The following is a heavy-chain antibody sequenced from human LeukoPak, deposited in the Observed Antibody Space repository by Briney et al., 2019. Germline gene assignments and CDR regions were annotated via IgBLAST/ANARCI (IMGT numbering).Heavy chain of an antibody. V-gene: IGHV4-61*02. D-gene: IGHD3-22*01. CDR3: ARGIGTSYESSRDAFDI. CDR2: IYSPGTN. CDR1: AGSINSDDYY. J-gene: IGHJ3*02. Sequence: SETLSLTCTVTAGSINSDDYYWSWIRQPAGKGLEWIGRIYSPGTNYNYNPSLKSRVTISIDTSKNQFSLKLTSVTAGDTAVYYCARGIGTSYESSRDAFDIWGQGTMVTVSS.